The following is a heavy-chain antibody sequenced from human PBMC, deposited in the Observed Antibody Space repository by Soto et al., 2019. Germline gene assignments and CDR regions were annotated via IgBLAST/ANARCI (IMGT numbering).Heavy chain of an antibody. J-gene: IGHJ6*01. V-gene: IGHV1-18*01. CDR3: ARDQDKSSSWYSLGLYYYGMDV. D-gene: IGHD6-13*01. CDR2: ISAYNGNT. CDR1: GYTFTSYG. Sequence: QVQLVQSGAEVKKPGASVKVSCKASGYTFTSYGISWVRQAPGQGLEWMGWISAYNGNTNYAQKLQGRVTMTTDTSTSKAYMELRSLRSDDTAVYYCARDQDKSSSWYSLGLYYYGMDVWGQGTTVTVSS.